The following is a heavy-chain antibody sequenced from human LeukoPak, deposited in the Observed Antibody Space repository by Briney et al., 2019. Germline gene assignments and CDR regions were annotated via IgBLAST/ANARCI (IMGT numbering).Heavy chain of an antibody. CDR3: ARADTMIVVGLRAFDI. D-gene: IGHD3-22*01. J-gene: IGHJ3*02. CDR2: INPSGGST. V-gene: IGHV1-46*01. CDR1: GYTFTSYY. Sequence: GASVKVSCKASGYTFTSYYMHWVRQAPGQGLEWMGIINPSGGSTSYAQKFQGRVTMTRDTSTSTVYMELSSLRSEDTAVYYCARADTMIVVGLRAFDIWGQGTMVTVSS.